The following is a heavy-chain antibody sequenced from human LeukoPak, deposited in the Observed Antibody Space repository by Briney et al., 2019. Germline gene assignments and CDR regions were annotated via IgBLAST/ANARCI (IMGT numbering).Heavy chain of an antibody. CDR2: INHSGST. D-gene: IGHD6-6*01. CDR3: ARGQSRFDY. CDR1: GGSFSGYY. V-gene: IGHV4-34*01. Sequence: SETLSLTCAVYGGSFSGYYWSWIRHPPGKGLEWIGEINHSGSTNYNPSLKSRVTISVDTSKDQFSLKLSSVTAADTAVYYCARGQSRFDYWGQGTLVTVSS. J-gene: IGHJ4*02.